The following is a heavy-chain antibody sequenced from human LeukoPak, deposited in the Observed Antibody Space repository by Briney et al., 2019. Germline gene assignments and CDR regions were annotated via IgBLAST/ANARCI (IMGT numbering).Heavy chain of an antibody. D-gene: IGHD6-19*01. V-gene: IGHV3-48*03. CDR1: GFTFSSYA. CDR3: ARDRSVAGTYYYYYYYMDV. J-gene: IGHJ6*03. Sequence: GGSLRLSCAASGFTFSSYAMSWVRQAPGKGLEWVSYISSSGSTIYYADSVKGRFAISRDNAKNSLYLQMNSLRAEDTAVYYCARDRSVAGTYYYYYYYMDVWGKGTTVTISS. CDR2: ISSSGSTI.